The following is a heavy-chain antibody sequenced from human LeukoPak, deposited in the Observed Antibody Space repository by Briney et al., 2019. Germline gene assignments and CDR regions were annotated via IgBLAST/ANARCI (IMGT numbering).Heavy chain of an antibody. V-gene: IGHV4-34*01. CDR1: GGSFSGYY. CDR3: ARGRRYSSSSVWFDP. D-gene: IGHD6-6*01. CDR2: INHSGRT. J-gene: IGHJ5*02. Sequence: SETLSLTCDVYGGSFSGYYWSWIRQPAGKGLEWIGDINHSGRTNYNPSLKSRVTISVDTSKNQFSLRLSSVTVADTAVYYCARGRRYSSSSVWFDPWGQGTLVTVSS.